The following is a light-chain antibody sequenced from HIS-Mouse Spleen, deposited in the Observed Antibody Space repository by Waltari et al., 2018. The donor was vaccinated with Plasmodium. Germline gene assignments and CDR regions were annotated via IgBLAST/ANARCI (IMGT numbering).Light chain of an antibody. CDR1: QGISSY. J-gene: IGKJ3*01. Sequence: AIRTTQSPYSFSASTGARVPITCRESQGISSYFAWYQQKPGKAPKLLIYAASTLQSGVPSRFSGSGSGTDFTLTISCLQSEDFATYYCQQYYSYPFTFGPGTKVDIK. CDR3: QQYYSYPFT. V-gene: IGKV1-8*01. CDR2: AAS.